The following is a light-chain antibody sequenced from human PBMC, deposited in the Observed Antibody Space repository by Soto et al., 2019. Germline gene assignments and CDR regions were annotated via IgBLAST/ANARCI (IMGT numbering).Light chain of an antibody. CDR3: QSYDSTLGHWL. Sequence: QSVLTRPPSVSGAPGQRVTISCSGTSSNIGAGYDVHWYQQLPGTAPKLLIYGNSNRLSGVPDRFSGSKSGTSASLAITGLQAEDEADYYCQSYDSTLGHWLFGGGTKLTVL. J-gene: IGLJ3*02. V-gene: IGLV1-40*01. CDR1: SSNIGAGYD. CDR2: GNS.